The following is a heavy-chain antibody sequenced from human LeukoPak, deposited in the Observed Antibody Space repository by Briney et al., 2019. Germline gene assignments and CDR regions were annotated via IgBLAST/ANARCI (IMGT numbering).Heavy chain of an antibody. V-gene: IGHV3-48*03. CDR1: GFTFSSYE. CDR2: ISSSGSTI. Sequence: PGGSLRLSCAASGFTFSSYEMNWVRQAPGKGLEWVSYISSSGSTIYYADSVKGRFTISRDNAKNSLYLQMNSLRAEDTAVYYCARYTWYYCDSSGYPHDAFDIWGQGTMVTVSS. J-gene: IGHJ3*02. D-gene: IGHD3-22*01. CDR3: ARYTWYYCDSSGYPHDAFDI.